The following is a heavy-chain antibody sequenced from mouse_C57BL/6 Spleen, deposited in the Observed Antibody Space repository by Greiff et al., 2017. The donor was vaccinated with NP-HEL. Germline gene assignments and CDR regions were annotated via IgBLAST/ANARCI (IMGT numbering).Heavy chain of an antibody. V-gene: IGHV1-82*01. J-gene: IGHJ4*01. CDR2: IYPGDGDT. CDR3: ARWGYYYAMDY. Sequence: QVQLQQSGPELVKPGASVKISCKASGYAFSSSWMNWVKQRPGKGLEWIGRIYPGDGDTNYNGKFKGKATLTADKSSSTAYMQLSSLTSEDSAVYFCARWGYYYAMDYWGQGTSVTVSS. CDR1: GYAFSSSW.